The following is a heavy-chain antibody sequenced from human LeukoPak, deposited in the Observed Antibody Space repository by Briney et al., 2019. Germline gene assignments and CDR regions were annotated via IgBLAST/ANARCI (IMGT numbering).Heavy chain of an antibody. CDR1: GFTFSSYE. V-gene: IGHV3-48*03. D-gene: IGHD5-12*01. Sequence: GGSLRLSCAASGFTFSSYEMNWVRPAPGKGLEWVAYISSSGSTIYYTDSLEGRFTISRDNAKNSLYLQMNSLRAEDTAVCYCAGKWRWFDPWGQGTLVTVSS. J-gene: IGHJ5*02. CDR2: ISSSGSTI. CDR3: AGKWRWFDP.